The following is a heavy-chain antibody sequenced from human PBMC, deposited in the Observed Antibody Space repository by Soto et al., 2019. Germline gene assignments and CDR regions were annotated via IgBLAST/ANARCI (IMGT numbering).Heavy chain of an antibody. V-gene: IGHV4-39*01. CDR2: IYYSGST. Sequence: QLQLQESGPGLVKPSETLSLTCTVSGGSISSSSYYWGWIRQPPGKGLEWIGSIYYSGSTYYNPSLKSRVTISVDTSKNQFSLKLSSVTAADTAVYYCARQGDFWSGYLSLNWFDPWGQGTLVTVSS. CDR1: GGSISSSSYY. J-gene: IGHJ5*02. D-gene: IGHD3-3*01. CDR3: ARQGDFWSGYLSLNWFDP.